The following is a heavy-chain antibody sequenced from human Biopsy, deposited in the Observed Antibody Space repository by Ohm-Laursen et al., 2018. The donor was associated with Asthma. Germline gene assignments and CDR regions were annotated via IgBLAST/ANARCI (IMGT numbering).Heavy chain of an antibody. CDR1: GGTFTTYV. CDR3: ARKAGSCISRSCYSLDF. CDR2: INSVFGTT. V-gene: IGHV1-69*13. D-gene: IGHD2-15*01. J-gene: IGHJ4*02. Sequence: SVKVSCKSLGGTFTTYVIGWGRQAPGQGLEWMGGINSVFGTTTYPQKFQDRVTITADDSTSTVYMELSSLRSEDTAVYYCARKAGSCISRSCYSLDFWGQGTLVTVSS.